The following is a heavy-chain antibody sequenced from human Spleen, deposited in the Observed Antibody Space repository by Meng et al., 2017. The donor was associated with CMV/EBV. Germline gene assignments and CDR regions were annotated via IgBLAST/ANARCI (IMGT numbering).Heavy chain of an antibody. CDR1: GGSISSSNW. Sequence: LTVAISGGSISSSNWWSWVRQPPGKGLEWTGEIYQSGTTNYNPSLKSRVTMSMDRSKNQFSLKLTSVTAADTAIYYCAGGSSRQGFEYWGRGTLVTVSS. CDR3: AGGSSRQGFEY. J-gene: IGHJ4*02. V-gene: IGHV4-4*02. CDR2: IYQSGTT.